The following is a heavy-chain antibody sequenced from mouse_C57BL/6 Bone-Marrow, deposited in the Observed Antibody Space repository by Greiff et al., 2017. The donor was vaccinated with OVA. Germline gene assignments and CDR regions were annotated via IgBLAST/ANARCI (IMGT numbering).Heavy chain of an antibody. V-gene: IGHV1-15*01. J-gene: IGHJ4*01. CDR3: TRGYSNCYAMDY. D-gene: IGHD2-5*01. CDR2: IDPETGGT. Sequence: VQLQQSGAELVRPGASVTLSCKASGYTFTDYEMHWVKQTPVHGLEWIGAIDPETGGTAYNQKFKGKAILTADKSSSTVYMELRSRTAEDSAVYYCTRGYSNCYAMDYWGQGTSVTVSS. CDR1: GYTFTDYE.